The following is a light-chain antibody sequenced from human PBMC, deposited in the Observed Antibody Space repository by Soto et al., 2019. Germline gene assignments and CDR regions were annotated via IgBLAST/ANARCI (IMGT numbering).Light chain of an antibody. J-gene: IGLJ2*01. Sequence: QAVLTQSPSASASLGASVKLTCTLSSGHSSYAIAWHQLQPERGPRFLMKLNSDGSHSKGDGIPDRFSGSSSGAERYLTISSLQSEDEADYYCQTWTTGIHVVFGGGTKVIVL. CDR3: QTWTTGIHVV. V-gene: IGLV4-69*01. CDR1: SGHSSYA. CDR2: LNSDGSH.